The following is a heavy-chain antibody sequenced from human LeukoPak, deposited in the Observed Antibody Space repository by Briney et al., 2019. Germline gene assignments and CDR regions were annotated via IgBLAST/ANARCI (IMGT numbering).Heavy chain of an antibody. V-gene: IGHV4-4*07. CDR1: GGSISSYY. CDR3: ARDRPVTGYCSSTSCYLRAFWFDP. Sequence: PSETLSLTCTVSGGSISSYYWSWIRQPAGKGLEWIARIYTSGSTNYNPSLKSRVTMSVDTSKNQFSLKLSSVTAADTAVYYCARDRPVTGYCSSTSCYLRAFWFDPWGQGTLVTVSS. D-gene: IGHD2-2*01. J-gene: IGHJ5*02. CDR2: IYTSGST.